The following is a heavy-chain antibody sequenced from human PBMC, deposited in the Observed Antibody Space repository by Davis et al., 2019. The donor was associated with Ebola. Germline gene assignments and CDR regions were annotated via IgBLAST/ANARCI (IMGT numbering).Heavy chain of an antibody. CDR2: ISAYNGNT. CDR1: GYTFTSYG. CDR3: ARASGYSSSWGYYYYYGMDV. D-gene: IGHD6-13*01. J-gene: IGHJ6*02. Sequence: ASVKVSCKASGYTFTSYGISWVRQAPGQGLEWMGWISAYNGNTNYAQKLQGRVTMTTDTSTSTAYMELRSLRSDDTAVYYCARASGYSSSWGYYYYYGMDVWGQGTTVTVSS. V-gene: IGHV1-18*01.